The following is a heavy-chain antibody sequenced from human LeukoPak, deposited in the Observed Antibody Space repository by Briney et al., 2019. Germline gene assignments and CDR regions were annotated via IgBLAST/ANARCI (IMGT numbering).Heavy chain of an antibody. CDR1: GCTFTGYY. Sequence: ASVKVSCKASGCTFTGYYMHWVRQAPGQGLEWMGWINPNSGGTNYAQKFQGRVTMTRDTSISTAYMELSRLRSDDTAVYYCASLVGTYSSSSGVDYWGQGTLVTVSS. D-gene: IGHD6-6*01. J-gene: IGHJ4*02. CDR2: INPNSGGT. CDR3: ASLVGTYSSSSGVDY. V-gene: IGHV1-2*02.